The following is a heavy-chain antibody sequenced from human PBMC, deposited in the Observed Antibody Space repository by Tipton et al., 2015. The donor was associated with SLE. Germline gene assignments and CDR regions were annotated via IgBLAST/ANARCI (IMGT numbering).Heavy chain of an antibody. CDR3: ARDGSWYEYFQH. V-gene: IGHV3-30*03. J-gene: IGHJ1*01. D-gene: IGHD6-13*01. Sequence: SLRLSCAASGFTFSSYGIHWVRQAPGKGLEWVAVISYDGSNKYYADSVKGRFTISRDNSKNTLYLQMNSLRAEDTAVYYCARDGSWYEYFQHWGQGTLVTVSS. CDR1: GFTFSSYG. CDR2: ISYDGSNK.